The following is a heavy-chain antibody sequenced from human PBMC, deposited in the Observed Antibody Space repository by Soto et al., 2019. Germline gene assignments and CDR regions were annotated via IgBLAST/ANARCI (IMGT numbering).Heavy chain of an antibody. J-gene: IGHJ5*02. CDR1: GFTFSSYA. CDR2: IRGSGGST. Sequence: GGSLRLSSAASGFTFSSYAMIWVRQAPGKGLEWVSAIRGSGGSTYYADSVKGRFTISRDNSKNTLYLQMNSWRAEDTAVYYCAKERASSILYRKNWFDPWGQGTLVTVSS. D-gene: IGHD6-13*01. CDR3: AKERASSILYRKNWFDP. V-gene: IGHV3-23*01.